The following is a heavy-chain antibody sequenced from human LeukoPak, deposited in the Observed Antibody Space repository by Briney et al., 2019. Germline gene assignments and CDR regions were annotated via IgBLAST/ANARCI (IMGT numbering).Heavy chain of an antibody. J-gene: IGHJ4*02. V-gene: IGHV1-69*04. Sequence: GASVKVSCKASGGTFSSYAISWVRQAPGQGLEWMGRIIPILGIANYAQKFQGRVTITADKSTSTAYMELSSLRSEDTAVYYCASLGACSGGSCSSYYFDYWGQGTLVTVSS. D-gene: IGHD2-15*01. CDR2: IIPILGIA. CDR1: GGTFSSYA. CDR3: ASLGACSGGSCSSYYFDY.